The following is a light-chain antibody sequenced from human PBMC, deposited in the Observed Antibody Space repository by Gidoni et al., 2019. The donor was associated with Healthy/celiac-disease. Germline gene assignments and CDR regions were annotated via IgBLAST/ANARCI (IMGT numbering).Light chain of an antibody. CDR2: RNN. CDR3: AAWDDSLSGPR. Sequence: QSVLTQPPSASGTPGQRGTLSCSGSSSNIGSNYVYWYQQLPGTAPKLLIYRNNPRPSGVPDRFSGSKSGTSASLAISGLRSEDEADYYCAAWDDSLSGPRFGGGTKLTVL. CDR1: SSNIGSNY. V-gene: IGLV1-47*01. J-gene: IGLJ2*01.